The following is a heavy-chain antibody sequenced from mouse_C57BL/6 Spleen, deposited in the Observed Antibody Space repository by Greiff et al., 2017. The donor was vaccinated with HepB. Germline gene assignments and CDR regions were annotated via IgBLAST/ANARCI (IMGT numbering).Heavy chain of an antibody. CDR1: GYTFTDYE. CDR2: IDPETGGT. J-gene: IGHJ2*01. D-gene: IGHD2-1*01. Sequence: QVQLKESGAELVRPGASVTLSCKASGYTFTDYEMHWVKQTPVHGLEWIGAIDPETGGTAYNQKFKGKAILTADKSSSTAYMELRSLTSEDSAVYYCTRSPYGNWIDYWGQGTTLTVSS. V-gene: IGHV1-15*01. CDR3: TRSPYGNWIDY.